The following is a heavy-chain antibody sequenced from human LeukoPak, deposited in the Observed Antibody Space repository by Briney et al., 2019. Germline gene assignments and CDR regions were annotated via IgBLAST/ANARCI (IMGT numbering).Heavy chain of an antibody. D-gene: IGHD6-6*01. CDR3: AASAGLGIAARRGNFY. CDR2: IRYDGSNK. CDR1: GFTFSSYG. J-gene: IGHJ4*02. Sequence: PGGSLRLSCAASGFTFSSYGMHWVRQAPGKGLEWVAFIRYDGSNKYYADSVKGRFTISRDNSKNTLYLQMNSLRAEDTAVYYCAASAGLGIAARRGNFYWGQGTLVTVSS. V-gene: IGHV3-30*02.